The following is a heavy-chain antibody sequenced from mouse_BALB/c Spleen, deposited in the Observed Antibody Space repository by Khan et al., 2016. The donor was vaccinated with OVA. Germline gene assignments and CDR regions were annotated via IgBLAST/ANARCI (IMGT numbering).Heavy chain of an antibody. J-gene: IGHJ2*01. V-gene: IGHV5-4*02. CDR2: ISDGGSYT. D-gene: IGHD4-1*01. CDR3: ARGENWSFDY. CDR1: GFTFSDYY. Sequence: EVELVESGGGLVKPGGSLKLSCAASGFTFSDYYMYWVRQTPEKRLEWVATISDGGSYTYYPDSVKGRFTISRDNAKNNLYPQMSSLKSEDTAMYYCARGENWSFDYWGQGTTLTVSS.